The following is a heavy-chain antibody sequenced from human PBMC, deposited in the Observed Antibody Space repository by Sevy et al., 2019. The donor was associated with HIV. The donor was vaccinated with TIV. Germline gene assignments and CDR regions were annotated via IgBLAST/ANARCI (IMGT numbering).Heavy chain of an antibody. J-gene: IGHJ4*02. Sequence: ASVKVSCKTFGYTFKTYGISWVRQAPGQGLEWMGWISAYSGDTNFAQKFQVRVTMTTDTSTSTAYMELSSLRSDDTAVYFCARDKPQGVVIIPGSMWGGVDYWGQGTVVTVSS. D-gene: IGHD2-2*01. CDR1: GYTFKTYG. CDR2: ISAYSGDT. V-gene: IGHV1-18*01. CDR3: ARDKPQGVVIIPGSMWGGVDY.